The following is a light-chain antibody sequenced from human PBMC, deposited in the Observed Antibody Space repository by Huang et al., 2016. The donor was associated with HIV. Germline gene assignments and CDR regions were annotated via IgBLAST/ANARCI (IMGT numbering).Light chain of an antibody. J-gene: IGKJ3*01. CDR3: QQYDNWPPFT. CDR1: QSVRRN. V-gene: IGKV3-15*01. CDR2: DAS. Sequence: EIVMTQSPGTLSVSPGERATLSCRASQSVRRNLAWYQQKPGQAPRLRIYDASTRATGVPARFSGSWSGTQFTLSISSLQSEDFAVYYCQQYDNWPPFTFGPGTKVDIK.